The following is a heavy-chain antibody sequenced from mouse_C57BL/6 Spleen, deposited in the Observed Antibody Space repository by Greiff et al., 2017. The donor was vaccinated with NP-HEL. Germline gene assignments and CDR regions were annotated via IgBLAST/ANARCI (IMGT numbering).Heavy chain of an antibody. CDR2: IYPGDGDT. CDR1: GYAFSSSW. V-gene: IGHV1-82*01. J-gene: IGHJ3*01. Sequence: QVQLQQSGPELVKPGASVKISCKASGYAFSSSWMNWVKQRPGKGLEWIGRIYPGDGDTNYNGKFKGKATLTADKSSSTAYMQLSSLTSEDSAVYFCARQIDYFAYWGQGTLVTVSA. CDR3: ARQIDYFAY. D-gene: IGHD1-1*02.